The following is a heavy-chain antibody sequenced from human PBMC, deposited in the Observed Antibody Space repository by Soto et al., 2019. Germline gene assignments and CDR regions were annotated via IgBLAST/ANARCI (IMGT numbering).Heavy chain of an antibody. V-gene: IGHV6-1*01. J-gene: IGHJ6*02. D-gene: IGHD2-2*01. CDR2: TYYRSKWYN. CDR1: GDSVSSNRAG. CDR3: SRGFPGYCSSTSCHPHYYYGMDV. Sequence: SQTLSLTCVISGDSVSSNRAGWNWIRQSPSRGLEWLGRTYYRSKWYNDYAVSVKSRITINPDTSKNQFSLQLNSVTPEDTAVYWCSRGFPGYCSSTSCHPHYYYGMDVWRQRTTVAVSS.